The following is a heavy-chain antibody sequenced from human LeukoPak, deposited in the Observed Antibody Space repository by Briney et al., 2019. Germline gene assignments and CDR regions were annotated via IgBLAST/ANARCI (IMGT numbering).Heavy chain of an antibody. CDR3: ARSLRSGSYAFDY. V-gene: IGHV1-69*05. J-gene: IGHJ4*02. D-gene: IGHD1-26*01. CDR2: IIPIVGTA. CDR1: GGTFSSYA. Sequence: AASVKVSCKASGGTFSSYAISWVRQAPGQGLEWMGRIIPIVGTANYAQKFQGRVTITTDESTSTAYMELSSLRSEDTAVYYCARSLRSGSYAFDYWGQGTLVTVSS.